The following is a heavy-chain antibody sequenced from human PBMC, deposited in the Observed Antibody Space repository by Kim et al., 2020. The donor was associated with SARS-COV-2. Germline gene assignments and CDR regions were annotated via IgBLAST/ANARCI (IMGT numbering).Heavy chain of an antibody. D-gene: IGHD3-10*01. J-gene: IGHJ6*02. Sequence: SETLSLTCTVSGGSISSYYWSWIRQPPGKGLEWIGYIYYSGSTNYNPSLKSRVTISVDTSKNQFSLKLSSVTAADTAVYYCARDPGYYGSGSYYKLGVGQYGMDVWGQGTTVTVSS. V-gene: IGHV4-59*13. CDR1: GGSISSYY. CDR2: IYYSGST. CDR3: ARDPGYYGSGSYYKLGVGQYGMDV.